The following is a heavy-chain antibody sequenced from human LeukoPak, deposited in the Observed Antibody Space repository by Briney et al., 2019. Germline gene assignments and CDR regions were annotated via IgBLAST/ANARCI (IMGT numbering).Heavy chain of an antibody. D-gene: IGHD3-10*01. J-gene: IGHJ5*02. CDR3: ARRFGAGNYYYGWFDP. CDR2: IHDSGST. CDR1: GASISSGDYH. Sequence: PSETLSLTCTVSGASISSGDYHWNWIRQPPGKGLEWIGFIHDSGSTYYNPSLKSRVSISRDMSKNQLSLMLSSVTAADTAVYYCARRFGAGNYYYGWFDPWGQGALVSVSS. V-gene: IGHV4-30-4*01.